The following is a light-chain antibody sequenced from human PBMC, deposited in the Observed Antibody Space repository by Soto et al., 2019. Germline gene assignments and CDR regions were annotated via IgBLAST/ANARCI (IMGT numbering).Light chain of an antibody. CDR2: DNN. Sequence: QSVLTQPPSVSAAPGQKVTISCSGSSSNIESNYVSWYQQVPGTAPKLLIHDNNQRPSGVPDRFSGSKSGTSATLGITRLQTGDEADYYCGTWDSGLSGVVFGGGTQLTVL. CDR3: GTWDSGLSGVV. J-gene: IGLJ2*01. CDR1: SSNIESNY. V-gene: IGLV1-51*01.